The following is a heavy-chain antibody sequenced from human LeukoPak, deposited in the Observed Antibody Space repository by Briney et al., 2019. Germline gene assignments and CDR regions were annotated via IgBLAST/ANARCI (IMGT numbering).Heavy chain of an antibody. J-gene: IGHJ4*02. CDR1: GGSISSYY. D-gene: IGHD2-15*01. CDR2: IYYRGST. Sequence: PSETLSLTCTVSGGSISSYYWSWIRQPPGKGLEWIGYIYYRGSTNYNPSLKSRVTISVDTSKNQFSLNLSSVTAADTAVYYCAGGSCSGGTCYWFDYWGQGTLVTVSS. V-gene: IGHV4-59*08. CDR3: AGGSCSGGTCYWFDY.